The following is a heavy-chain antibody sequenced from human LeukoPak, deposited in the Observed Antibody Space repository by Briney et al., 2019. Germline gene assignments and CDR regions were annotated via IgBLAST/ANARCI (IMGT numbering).Heavy chain of an antibody. CDR2: IYHSGST. J-gene: IGHJ4*02. Sequence: SQTLSLTCAVSGGSISSGGYSWSWIRQPPGKGLEWIGYIYHSGSTYYNPSLKSRVTTSVDRSKNQFSLKLSSVTAADTAVYYCARAVLDYYDSSGPEYYFDYWGQGTLVTVSS. V-gene: IGHV4-30-2*01. CDR1: GGSISSGGYS. CDR3: ARAVLDYYDSSGPEYYFDY. D-gene: IGHD3-22*01.